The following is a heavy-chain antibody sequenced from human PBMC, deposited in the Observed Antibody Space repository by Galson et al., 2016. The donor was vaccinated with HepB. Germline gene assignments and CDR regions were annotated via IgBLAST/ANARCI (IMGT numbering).Heavy chain of an antibody. CDR3: AKRPYSYGWHYGMDV. CDR1: GFSFSSYA. J-gene: IGHJ6*02. D-gene: IGHD5-18*01. CDR2: ITSGGTT. V-gene: IGHV3-23*01. Sequence: SLRLSCAASGFSFSSYAMSWVRQAPGKGLEWVSVITSGGTTYYADSVKGRFTISRDNSKNILYLQMKSLRDEDTAVYYCAKRPYSYGWHYGMDVWGQGTTVTVSS.